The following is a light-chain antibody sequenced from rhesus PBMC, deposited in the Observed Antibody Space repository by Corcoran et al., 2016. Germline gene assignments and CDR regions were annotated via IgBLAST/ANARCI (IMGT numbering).Light chain of an antibody. J-gene: IGKJ4*01. CDR3: QQGYSYPLT. CDR2: RAS. Sequence: DIQMTQSPSSLSASVGDRVTITCQASQSLSNYLNWYQQKPGKIPKLLIYRASSLQSGIPSRFSGSGSWTDFTLTISILQPEDFATYYCQQGYSYPLTFGGGTKVELK. V-gene: IGKV1S9*01. CDR1: QSLSNY.